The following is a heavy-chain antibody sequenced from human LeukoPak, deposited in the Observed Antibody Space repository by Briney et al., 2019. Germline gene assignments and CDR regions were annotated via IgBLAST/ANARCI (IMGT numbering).Heavy chain of an antibody. CDR3: ARGAYSNYLSVDY. V-gene: IGHV4-59*01. Sequence: PSETLSLTCAISGGSIPSYYWSWFRQTPGKGLEWIGYLFYSGSTNYNPSLKGRITMSIDTSKNEFSLKLRSVTAADTAVYYCARGAYSNYLSVDYWGQGILVTVSS. D-gene: IGHD4-11*01. CDR1: GGSIPSYY. J-gene: IGHJ4*02. CDR2: LFYSGST.